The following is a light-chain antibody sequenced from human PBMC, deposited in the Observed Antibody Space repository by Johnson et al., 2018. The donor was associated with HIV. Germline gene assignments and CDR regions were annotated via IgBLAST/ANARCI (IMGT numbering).Light chain of an antibody. V-gene: IGLV1-51*02. CDR1: SSNIGDNY. CDR3: GTWDSSLRTYV. CDR2: EDT. Sequence: QSVLTQPPSVSAAPGQKVSISCSGSSSNIGDNYVSWYQQVPGTAPKLLIYEDTKRPSGIPDRFSGSKSGTSATLAITGLHTGDEADYYCGTWDSSLRTYVFGSGTKVTVL. J-gene: IGLJ1*01.